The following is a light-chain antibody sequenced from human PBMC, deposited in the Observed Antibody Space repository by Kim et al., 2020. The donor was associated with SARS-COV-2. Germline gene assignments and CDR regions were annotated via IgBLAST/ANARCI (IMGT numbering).Light chain of an antibody. Sequence: SASVGDRVTITCRASQSISNHLNWYQQKPGKAPKLLIHGASSLQSGVPSRVSGTGSGTEFTLTISSLHPEDLASYYCQQSHSTPYTFGQGTKLEI. CDR3: QQSHSTPYT. CDR1: QSISNH. V-gene: IGKV1-39*01. CDR2: GAS. J-gene: IGKJ2*01.